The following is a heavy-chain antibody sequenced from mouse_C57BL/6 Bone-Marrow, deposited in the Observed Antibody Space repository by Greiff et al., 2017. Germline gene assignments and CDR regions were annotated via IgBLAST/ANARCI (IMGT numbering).Heavy chain of an antibody. CDR1: GYTFTSYW. Sequence: QVQLQQPGAELVKPGASVKLSCKASGYTFTSYWMHWVKQRPGQGLEWIGMIHPNSGSTNYNEKFKSKATLTVDKSSSTAYMQLSSLTSEDSAVYYCARFWRNSNLQCYWGQGTTLTVSS. V-gene: IGHV1-64*01. D-gene: IGHD2-5*01. CDR2: IHPNSGST. CDR3: ARFWRNSNLQCY. J-gene: IGHJ2*01.